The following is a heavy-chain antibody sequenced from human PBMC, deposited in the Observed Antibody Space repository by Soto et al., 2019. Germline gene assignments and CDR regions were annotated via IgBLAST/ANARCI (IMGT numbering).Heavy chain of an antibody. Sequence: SETLCHPVTVAGGAISPRYCSWSRQPPRQELEWIWYIYYSGSTNYNPSLKSRVTISVDTSKNQFSLKLSSVTAADTAVYYCAREGYRSGWSGIGALNWFDSWGQGTLVTVS. CDR2: IYYSGST. CDR1: GGAISPRY. V-gene: IGHV4-59*11. D-gene: IGHD6-19*01. CDR3: AREGYRSGWSGIGALNWFDS. J-gene: IGHJ5*01.